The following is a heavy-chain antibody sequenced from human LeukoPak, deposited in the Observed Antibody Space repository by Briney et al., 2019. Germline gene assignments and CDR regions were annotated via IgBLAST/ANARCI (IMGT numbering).Heavy chain of an antibody. Sequence: NAGGSLRLSCAASGSTFSSAYMSWVRQAPGKGLEWVGRIKSQTDGGSADYAAPVRGRFTISRDDSRTTLYLEMNSLKDEDTAVYYCTTVPAYTSGWFGGIGYWGQGTRVTVSS. CDR1: GSTFSSAY. V-gene: IGHV3-15*05. CDR2: IKSQTDGGSA. CDR3: TTVPAYTSGWFGGIGY. J-gene: IGHJ4*02. D-gene: IGHD6-19*01.